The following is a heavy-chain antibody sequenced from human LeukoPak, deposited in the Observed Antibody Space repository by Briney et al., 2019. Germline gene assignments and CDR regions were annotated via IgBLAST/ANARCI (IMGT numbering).Heavy chain of an antibody. Sequence: PGGSLRLSCAASGFTFSSYGMHWVRQAPGKGLEWVAVIWDDGSNKYYADSVKGRFTISRDNSKNTLYLQMNSLRAEDTAVYYCARDGAPSRDGYFYYFDYWGQGTLVTVSS. V-gene: IGHV3-33*01. CDR2: IWDDGSNK. J-gene: IGHJ4*02. D-gene: IGHD5-24*01. CDR1: GFTFSSYG. CDR3: ARDGAPSRDGYFYYFDY.